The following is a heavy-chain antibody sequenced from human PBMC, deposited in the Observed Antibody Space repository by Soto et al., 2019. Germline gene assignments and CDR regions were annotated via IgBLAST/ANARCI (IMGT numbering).Heavy chain of an antibody. Sequence: QVHLVQSGAEVKKPGASVKVSCKPSGSTFTNYAVHWVRQAPGQRLEWMGWINVGDGNTKYSQNFQGRVAISRDTSANTAYMEQSSLRSEDTGVYYCAGDVESNWIDPWGQGTLVTVSS. CDR1: GSTFTNYA. J-gene: IGHJ5*02. V-gene: IGHV1-3*01. D-gene: IGHD1-1*01. CDR3: AGDVESNWIDP. CDR2: INVGDGNT.